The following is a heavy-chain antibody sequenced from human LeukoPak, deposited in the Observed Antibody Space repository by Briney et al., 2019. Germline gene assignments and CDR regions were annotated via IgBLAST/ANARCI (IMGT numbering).Heavy chain of an antibody. J-gene: IGHJ4*02. Sequence: GGSLRLSCAASGFTFSSYWMHWVRHAPGKGLVWVSRINSDGSSTSYADSVKGRFTISRDNAKNTLYLQMNSLRAEDTAVYYCARCRGGDFPFDYWGQGTLVTVSS. CDR3: ARCRGGDFPFDY. V-gene: IGHV3-74*01. D-gene: IGHD2-21*02. CDR2: INSDGSST. CDR1: GFTFSSYW.